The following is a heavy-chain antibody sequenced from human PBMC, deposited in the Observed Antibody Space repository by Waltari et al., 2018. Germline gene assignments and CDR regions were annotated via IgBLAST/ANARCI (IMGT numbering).Heavy chain of an antibody. D-gene: IGHD3-22*01. V-gene: IGHV3-7*01. CDR1: GFTFSDYW. CDR2: IKKDGSET. J-gene: IGHJ3*01. CDR3: ARVDSSSRFRPSDL. Sequence: EAQLMESGGGLVQPGGSLRLTCAASGFTFSDYWLTWVRQAPGKALEWVADIKKDGSETNFVDSVAGRFSISRDNAKNSLFLHMYSLRVEDTAIYYCARVDSSSRFRPSDLWGQGTVVTVSS.